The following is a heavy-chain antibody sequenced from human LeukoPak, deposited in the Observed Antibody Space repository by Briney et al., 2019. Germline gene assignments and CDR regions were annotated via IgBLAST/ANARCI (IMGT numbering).Heavy chain of an antibody. J-gene: IGHJ1*01. CDR2: FDPEDGET. CDR1: GYTLTELS. CDR3: ATLYYYDSSGYYYALGYFQH. Sequence: ASVKVSCKVSGYTLTELSMHWVRQAPGKGLEWMGGFDPEDGETIYAQKFQGRVTMTEDTSTDTAYMELSSLRSEDTAVYYCATLYYYDSSGYYYALGYFQHWGQGTLATVSS. D-gene: IGHD3-22*01. V-gene: IGHV1-24*01.